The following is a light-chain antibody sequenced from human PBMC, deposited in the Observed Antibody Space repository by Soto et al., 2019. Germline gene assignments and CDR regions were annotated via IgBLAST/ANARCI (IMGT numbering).Light chain of an antibody. Sequence: QSVLTQPPSASATPGQRVTISCSGSSSNIGRYSVNWYQQLPGTAPKLLIYSDDQRPSGVPDRFSGSKSGTSASLAISGLQSDDEADYYCAAWDDSPGVVFGGGTQLTVL. J-gene: IGLJ2*01. CDR2: SDD. V-gene: IGLV1-44*01. CDR3: AAWDDSPGVV. CDR1: SSNIGRYS.